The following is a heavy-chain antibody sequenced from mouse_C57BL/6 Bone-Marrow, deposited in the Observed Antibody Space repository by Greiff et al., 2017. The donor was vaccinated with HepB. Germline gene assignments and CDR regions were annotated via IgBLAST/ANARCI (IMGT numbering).Heavy chain of an antibody. D-gene: IGHD1-1*01. CDR1: GYAFSSSW. CDR3: ARDDYYGSNFDY. CDR2: IYPGDGDT. Sequence: QVQLQQSGPELVKPGASVKISCKASGYAFSSSWMNWVKQRPGKGLEWIGRIYPGDGDTNYNGKFKGKATLTADKSSSTAYMQLSSLTSEDSAVYFCARDDYYGSNFDYWGQGTTLTVSS. J-gene: IGHJ2*01. V-gene: IGHV1-82*01.